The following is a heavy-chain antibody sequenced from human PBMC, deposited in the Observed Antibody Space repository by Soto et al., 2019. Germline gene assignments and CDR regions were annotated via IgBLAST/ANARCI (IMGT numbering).Heavy chain of an antibody. CDR1: GDSVSSGSHY. CDR3: ARGYCSGGGSYIGYLVY. CDR2: IYNSGST. Sequence: PSETLSLTCTVSGDSVSSGSHYWNWIRQPPGKGLEWIGYIYNSGSTNYSPSLKSRVTMSVDTSKNQFSLKLSSVTAADTAVYYCARGYCSGGGSYIGYLVYWGQGTLVTVSS. J-gene: IGHJ4*02. V-gene: IGHV4-61*01. D-gene: IGHD2-15*01.